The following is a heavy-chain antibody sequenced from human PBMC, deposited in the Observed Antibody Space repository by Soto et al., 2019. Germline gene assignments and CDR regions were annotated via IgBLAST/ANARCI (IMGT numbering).Heavy chain of an antibody. J-gene: IGHJ4*02. CDR1: GGSFSGYY. Sequence: SETLSLTCAVYGGSFSGYYRSWIRQPPGKGLEWIGEINHSGSTNYNPSLKSRVTISVDTSKNQFSLKLSSVTAADTAVYYCASKAAATDYWGQGTLVTVSS. V-gene: IGHV4-34*01. D-gene: IGHD6-13*01. CDR3: ASKAAATDY. CDR2: INHSGST.